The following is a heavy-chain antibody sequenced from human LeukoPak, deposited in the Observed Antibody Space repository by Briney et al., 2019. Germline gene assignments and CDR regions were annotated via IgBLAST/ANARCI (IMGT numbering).Heavy chain of an antibody. D-gene: IGHD4-17*01. CDR2: IIPIFGTA. Sequence: GSSVKVSCKASGGTFGSYAISWVRQAPGQGLEWMGGIIPIFGTANYAQKFQGRVTITADKSTSTANMELSSLRSEDTAVYYCARDQPKVYGDSYYYGMDVWGQGTTVTVSS. J-gene: IGHJ6*02. CDR1: GGTFGSYA. CDR3: ARDQPKVYGDSYYYGMDV. V-gene: IGHV1-69*06.